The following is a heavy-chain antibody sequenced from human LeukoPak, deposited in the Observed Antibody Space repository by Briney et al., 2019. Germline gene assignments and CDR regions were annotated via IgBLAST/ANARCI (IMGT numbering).Heavy chain of an antibody. J-gene: IGHJ4*02. CDR3: ARATYYGSGSYRFPFDY. V-gene: IGHV4-34*01. CDR1: GGSFSGYY. D-gene: IGHD3-10*01. CDR2: INHSGST. Sequence: SETLSLTCAVYGGSFSGYYWSWIRQPPGKGLEWIGEINHSGSTNYNPSLKSRVTISVDTSKNQFSLKLSSVTAADTAVYYCARATYYGSGSYRFPFDYWGQGTLVTVSS.